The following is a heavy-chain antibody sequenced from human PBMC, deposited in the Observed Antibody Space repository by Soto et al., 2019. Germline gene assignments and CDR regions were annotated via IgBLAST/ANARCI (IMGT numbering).Heavy chain of an antibody. CDR2: IFPLTDIP. V-gene: IGHV1-69*02. CDR3: ARGPLVVLNYFPS. Sequence: QVPLVQSGPEVKQPGSSVKVSCKASGGTFRNYPINWVRQAPGQGLEWMGSIFPLTDIPDYAQNFQARLTISADRSTSTAYMELNSLTSDDTAMYFCARGPLVVLNYFPSWGQGTLVTVSS. CDR1: GGTFRNYP. J-gene: IGHJ4*02.